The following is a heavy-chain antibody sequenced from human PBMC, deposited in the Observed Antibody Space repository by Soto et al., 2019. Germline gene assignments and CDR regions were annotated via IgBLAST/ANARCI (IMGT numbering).Heavy chain of an antibody. Sequence: QVQLVESGGGAVQPGRSLRLSCAASGFTISNYGMHWVRXXXXXXXXXXAVIWFDGRNIAYRESVKGRFTVSRDNSKXXXXXXXXXXXXXXXXXXXXXXXXXXXXXXXGSFDQWGQGTLVTVSS. V-gene: IGHV3-33*01. CDR3: XXXXXXXXXXXGSFDQ. CDR2: IWFDGRNI. J-gene: IGHJ4*02. CDR1: GFTISNYG.